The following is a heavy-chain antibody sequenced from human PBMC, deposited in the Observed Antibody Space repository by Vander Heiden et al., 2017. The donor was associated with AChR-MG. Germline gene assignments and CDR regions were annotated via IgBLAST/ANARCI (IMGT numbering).Heavy chain of an antibody. J-gene: IGHJ5*02. CDR2: ISGSGGST. Sequence: EVQLLESGGGLVQPGGSLSLSCAAPGFTFSSYAMSGVRQAPGKGLEWVSAISGSGGSTYYADSVKGRFTISRDNSKNTLYLQMNSLRAEDTAVYYCAKAYCGGDCYSNWFDPWGQGTLVTVSS. CDR1: GFTFSSYA. D-gene: IGHD2-21*02. V-gene: IGHV3-23*01. CDR3: AKAYCGGDCYSNWFDP.